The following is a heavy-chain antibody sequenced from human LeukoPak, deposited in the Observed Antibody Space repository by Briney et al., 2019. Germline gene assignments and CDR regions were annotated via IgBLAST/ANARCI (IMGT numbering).Heavy chain of an antibody. Sequence: GASVKVSCKASGYTFTGYYMHWVRQAPGQGLEWMGWINPNSGGTNYAQKLQGRVTMTRDTSISTAYMELSRLRSDDTAVYYCARHPAYYSSSWYYFDYWGQGTLVTVSS. CDR1: GYTFTGYY. J-gene: IGHJ4*02. CDR2: INPNSGGT. CDR3: ARHPAYYSSSWYYFDY. V-gene: IGHV1-2*02. D-gene: IGHD6-13*01.